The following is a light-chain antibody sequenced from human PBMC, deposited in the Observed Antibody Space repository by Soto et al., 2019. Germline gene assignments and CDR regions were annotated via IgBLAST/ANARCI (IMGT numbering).Light chain of an antibody. CDR2: EVN. J-gene: IGLJ1*01. CDR1: SSDVGGYDY. V-gene: IGLV2-14*01. Sequence: QSVLTQPASVSGSPGQSVTISCTGTSSDVGGYDYVSWYQQHPGTAPKLILYEVNNRPSGVSNRFSGSKSGNTASLIISGLQTEDEANYYCSAYTTSNTLIFGTGT. CDR3: SAYTTSNTLI.